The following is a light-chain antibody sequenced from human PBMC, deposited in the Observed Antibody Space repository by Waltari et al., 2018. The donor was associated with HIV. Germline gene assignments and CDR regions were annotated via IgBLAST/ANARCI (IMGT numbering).Light chain of an antibody. J-gene: IGKJ4*01. V-gene: IGKV3-20*01. CDR3: HHYGSPLT. CDR2: GAS. CDR1: QSVGSNS. Sequence: EIVLTQSPGTLYLSPGDRATLSCGASQSVGSNSLNWDQQKAGQAPRLLIYGASSRATGIPDRFSGSGSGTDFTLTISRLEPEDFAVYFCHHYGSPLTFGGGTKVETK.